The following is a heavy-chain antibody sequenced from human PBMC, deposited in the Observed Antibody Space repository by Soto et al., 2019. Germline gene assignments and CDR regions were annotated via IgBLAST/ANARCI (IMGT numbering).Heavy chain of an antibody. J-gene: IGHJ2*01. CDR2: IIPIFGTA. CDR1: GGTFSSYA. V-gene: IGHV1-69*12. Sequence: QVQLVQSGAAVKKPGSSVKVSCKASGGTFSSYAISWVRQAPGQGLEWMGGIIPIFGTANYAQKFQGRVTITADESTSTAHRELSSLRSEDTAVYYCAIAPRGGGYDWYFDLWGRGTLVTVSS. CDR3: AIAPRGGGYDWYFDL. D-gene: IGHD5-12*01.